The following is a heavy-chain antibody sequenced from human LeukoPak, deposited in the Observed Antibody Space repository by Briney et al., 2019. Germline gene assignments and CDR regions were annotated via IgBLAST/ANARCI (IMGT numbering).Heavy chain of an antibody. CDR2: IYTSGST. Sequence: SETLSLTCTVSGGSISSGNYYWSSLRQPAGKGLEWIGHIYTSGSTNYNPSLKSRVTMSVDTSKNQSSLKLNSVTAADTAVYYCAREYKNYPWRFDYWGQGALFTVSS. CDR3: AREYKNYPWRFDY. CDR1: GGSISSGNYY. D-gene: IGHD5-24*01. V-gene: IGHV4-61*09. J-gene: IGHJ4*02.